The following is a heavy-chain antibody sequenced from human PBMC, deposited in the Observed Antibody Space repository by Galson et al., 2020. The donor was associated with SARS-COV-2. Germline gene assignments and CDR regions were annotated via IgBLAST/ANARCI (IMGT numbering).Heavy chain of an antibody. CDR2: ISYDGSNK. D-gene: IGHD3-10*01. CDR3: ARESLWFGDPQSFDY. V-gene: IGHV3-30*04. Sequence: GGSLRLSCAASGFTLSSYAMHWVRQAPGKGLEWVGVISYDGSNKYYADSVKGRFTISRDNSKNTLYLQMNSLRAEDTAVYYCARESLWFGDPQSFDYWGQGTLVTVSS. J-gene: IGHJ4*02. CDR1: GFTLSSYA.